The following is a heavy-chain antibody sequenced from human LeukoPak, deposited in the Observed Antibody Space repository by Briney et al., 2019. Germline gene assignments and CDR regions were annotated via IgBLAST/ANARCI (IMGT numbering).Heavy chain of an antibody. CDR2: IIPIFGTA. J-gene: IGHJ5*02. CDR3: ARLADYYYGSGSYYDGGGWFDP. Sequence: ASVKVSCKASGGTFSSYAISWVRQAPGQGLEWMGRIIPIFGTANYAQKFQGRVTMTRNTSISTAYMELSSLRSEDTAVYYCARLADYYYGSGSYYDGGGWFDPWGQGALVTVSS. D-gene: IGHD3-10*01. V-gene: IGHV1-69*05. CDR1: GGTFSSYA.